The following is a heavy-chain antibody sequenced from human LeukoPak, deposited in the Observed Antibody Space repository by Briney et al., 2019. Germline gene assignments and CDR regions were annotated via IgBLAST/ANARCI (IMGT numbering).Heavy chain of an antibody. J-gene: IGHJ3*02. Sequence: PGESLRLSCEASGFMFSKYWMTWVRQAPGKGLEWGANIRGDGSVKYLLDSVKGRFSISRDNAKNSLSLEMNNLRAEDTAVYYCSRDANYYDSSRHYFDAFDIWGRGTMVTVSS. CDR1: GFMFSKYW. V-gene: IGHV3-7*01. CDR2: IRGDGSVK. D-gene: IGHD3-22*01. CDR3: SRDANYYDSSRHYFDAFDI.